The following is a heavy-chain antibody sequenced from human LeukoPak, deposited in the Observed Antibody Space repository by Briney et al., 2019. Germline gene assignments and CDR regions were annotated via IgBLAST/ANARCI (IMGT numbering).Heavy chain of an antibody. J-gene: IGHJ5*02. CDR1: GGSISSYY. CDR3: ASEGIYYYDSSGYLDP. V-gene: IGHV4-59*12. Sequence: SETLSLTCTVSGGSISSYYWSWIRQPPGKGLEWIGYIYYSGSTNYNPSLKSRVTISVDKSKNQFSLKLSSVTAADTAVYYCASEGIYYYDSSGYLDPWGQGTLVTVSS. CDR2: IYYSGST. D-gene: IGHD3-22*01.